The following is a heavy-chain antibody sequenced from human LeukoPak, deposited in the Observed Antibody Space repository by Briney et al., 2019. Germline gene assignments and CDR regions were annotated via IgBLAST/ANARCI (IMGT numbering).Heavy chain of an antibody. CDR3: AKSHGDYYYYYGMDV. Sequence: GGSLRLSCAASGFTFSNYAMSWVRQAPGKGLQWVSGISGSGGSTSFADSVKGRFTFSRDNSKNTVYLQMNSLRADDTAVYCCAKSHGDYYYYYGMDVWGQGTTVTVSS. CDR2: ISGSGGST. CDR1: GFTFSNYA. V-gene: IGHV3-23*01. J-gene: IGHJ6*02.